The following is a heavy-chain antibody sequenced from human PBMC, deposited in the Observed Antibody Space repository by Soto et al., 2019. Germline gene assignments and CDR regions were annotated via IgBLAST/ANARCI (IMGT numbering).Heavy chain of an antibody. V-gene: IGHV3-53*01. CDR2: VHGGGST. CDR1: GFTVSNNH. CDR3: AGRLTPAASLGY. D-gene: IGHD2-2*01. Sequence: VQLVESGGGLIQPGGSLRLSCAASGFTVSNNHMTWVRQAAGKGLELVSFVHGGGSTSYADSVKGRFTISRDNSKNTLYLQMDSLRAEDTAIYYWAGRLTPAASLGYWGRGTLVTVSS. J-gene: IGHJ4*02.